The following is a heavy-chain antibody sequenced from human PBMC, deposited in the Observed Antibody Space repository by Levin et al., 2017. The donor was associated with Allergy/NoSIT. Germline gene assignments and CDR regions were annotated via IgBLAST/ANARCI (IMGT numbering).Heavy chain of an antibody. Sequence: GGSLRLSCAASGFTFSSYAMSWVRQAPGKGLEWVSAISGSGGSTYYADSVKGRFTISRDNSKNTLYLQMNSLRAEDTAVYYCAKSLGYSSGWSGMDVWGQGTTVTVSS. CDR3: AKSLGYSSGWSGMDV. J-gene: IGHJ6*02. CDR1: GFTFSSYA. D-gene: IGHD6-19*01. V-gene: IGHV3-23*01. CDR2: ISGSGGST.